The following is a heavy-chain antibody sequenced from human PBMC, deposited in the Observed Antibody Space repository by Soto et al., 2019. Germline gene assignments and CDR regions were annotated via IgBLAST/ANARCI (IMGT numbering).Heavy chain of an antibody. Sequence: PGESLKISCKASGYNFISYWIGWARQMPGRDLEWVAMILPGDSDTTYSPSFQGRVSVSVDKSSTSAYLHWSGLTASDSGIYYGARQIPANEIFTGSRSRYFDLWGRGTRVTVSS. J-gene: IGHJ2*01. CDR2: ILPGDSDT. D-gene: IGHD3-9*01. V-gene: IGHV5-51*01. CDR1: GYNFISYW. CDR3: ARQIPANEIFTGSRSRYFDL.